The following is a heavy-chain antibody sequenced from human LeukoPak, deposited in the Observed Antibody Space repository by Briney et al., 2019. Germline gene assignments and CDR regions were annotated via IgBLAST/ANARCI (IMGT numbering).Heavy chain of an antibody. CDR3: ARLGRFFTGSPTYYYDSSGYYIDY. Sequence: GGSLRLSCAASGFTFSSYSMNWVRQAPGKGLDWVSYISSSSSTIYYADSVKGRFTISRDNAKNSLYLQMNSLRAEDTAVYYCARLGRFFTGSPTYYYDSSGYYIDYWGQGTLVTVSS. J-gene: IGHJ4*02. CDR1: GFTFSSYS. V-gene: IGHV3-48*01. CDR2: ISSSSSTI. D-gene: IGHD3-22*01.